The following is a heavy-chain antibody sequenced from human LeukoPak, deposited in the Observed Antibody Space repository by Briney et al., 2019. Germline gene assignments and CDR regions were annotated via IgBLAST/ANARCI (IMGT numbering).Heavy chain of an antibody. CDR1: GYTFISYS. CDR3: ARGEYSSSYYYYYYMDV. J-gene: IGHJ6*03. D-gene: IGHD6-6*01. Sequence: ASVKVSCKASGYTFISYSISWVRQAPGQGLEWMGWISPYNDNTDYAEKFRGRVTMTTDTATTTIYMELTSLRSDDTAVYYCARGEYSSSYYYYYYMDVWGKGTTVTVSS. CDR2: ISPYNDNT. V-gene: IGHV1-18*01.